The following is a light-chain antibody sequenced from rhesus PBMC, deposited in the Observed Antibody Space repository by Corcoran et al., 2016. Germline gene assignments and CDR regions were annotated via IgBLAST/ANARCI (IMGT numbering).Light chain of an antibody. CDR3: QQYDDLPYS. CDR2: YAS. CDR1: QGISSW. Sequence: DIQMTQSPSSLSASVGDKVTITCHASQGISSWLAWYQQTPGKAPKPLISYASSLQSGVPSRFSGSGSWTDDTLPISSLQPEDFATYYCQQYDDLPYSFGQWTKVEIK. J-gene: IGKJ2*01. V-gene: IGKV1-19*01.